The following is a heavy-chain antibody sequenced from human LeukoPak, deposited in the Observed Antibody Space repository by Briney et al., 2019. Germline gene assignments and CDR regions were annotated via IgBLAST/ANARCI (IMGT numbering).Heavy chain of an antibody. CDR3: ARERYSSSWYRTGFDP. CDR2: INPSGGST. D-gene: IGHD6-13*01. J-gene: IGHJ5*02. Sequence: ASVKVSCKASGYTFTSYYMHWVRQAPGQGLEWMGIINPSGGSTSYAQKFQGRVTMTRDMSTSTVYMELSSLRSDDTAVYYCARERYSSSWYRTGFDPWGQGTLVTVSS. V-gene: IGHV1-46*01. CDR1: GYTFTSYY.